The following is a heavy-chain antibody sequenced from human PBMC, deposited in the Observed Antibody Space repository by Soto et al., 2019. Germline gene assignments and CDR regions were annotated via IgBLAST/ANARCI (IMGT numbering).Heavy chain of an antibody. V-gene: IGHV3-30-3*01. CDR3: ARDYYDSSPKPNWFDP. Sequence: GGSLRLSCAASGFTFSSYAMHWVRQAPGKGLEWVAVISYDGSNKYYADSVKGRFTISRDNSKNTLYLQMNSLRAEDTAVYYCARDYYDSSPKPNWFDPWGQGTLVTVSS. D-gene: IGHD3-22*01. J-gene: IGHJ5*02. CDR2: ISYDGSNK. CDR1: GFTFSSYA.